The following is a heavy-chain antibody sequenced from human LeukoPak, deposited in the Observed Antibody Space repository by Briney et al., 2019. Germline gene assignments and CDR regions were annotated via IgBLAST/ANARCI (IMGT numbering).Heavy chain of an antibody. CDR1: GYSISSGYY. CDR2: IYHSGST. J-gene: IGHJ5*02. D-gene: IGHD6-19*01. V-gene: IGHV4-38-2*01. CDR3: ARKGSGWYYGWFDP. Sequence: SETLSLTCAVSGYSISSGYYWGWIRQLPGKGLEWIGSIYHSGSTYYNPSLKSRVTISVDTSKNQFSLKLSSVTAADTAVYYCARKGSGWYYGWFDPWGQGTLVTVSS.